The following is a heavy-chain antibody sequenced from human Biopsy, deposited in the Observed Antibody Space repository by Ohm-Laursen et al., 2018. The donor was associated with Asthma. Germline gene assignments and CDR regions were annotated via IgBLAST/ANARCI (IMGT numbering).Heavy chain of an antibody. J-gene: IGHJ4*02. CDR2: IKHDGSEK. V-gene: IGHV3-7*01. Sequence: SLRLSCSASGFSFSNYGMHWVRQAPGKGLEWVANIKHDGSEKNHVDSLKGRFTISRDNAKNSLYLQMNSLRAEDTAVYYCARDGPELPTELDYWGPGTLVTVSS. CDR3: ARDGPELPTELDY. CDR1: GFSFSNYG. D-gene: IGHD1-14*01.